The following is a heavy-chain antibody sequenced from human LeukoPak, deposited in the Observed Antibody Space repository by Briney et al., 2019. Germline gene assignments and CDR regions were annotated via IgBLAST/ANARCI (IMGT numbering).Heavy chain of an antibody. J-gene: IGHJ4*02. CDR2: ISWNSGSM. CDR1: GFTFDDYA. CDR3: AKGTVAGDFDY. Sequence: PGRSLRLSCAASGFTFDDYAMHWVRQAPGKGLEWVSGISWNSGSMGYADSVKGRFTISRDNAKNSLYLQMNSLRAEDTALYYCAKGTVAGDFDYWGQGTLVTVSS. D-gene: IGHD6-19*01. V-gene: IGHV3-9*01.